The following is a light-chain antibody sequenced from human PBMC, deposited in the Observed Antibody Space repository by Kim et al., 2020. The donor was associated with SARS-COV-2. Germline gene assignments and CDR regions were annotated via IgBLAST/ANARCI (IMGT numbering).Light chain of an antibody. CDR2: EVS. Sequence: YVPSSSTGTSSDVGGYNYVSWYQNHPGKAPKLMIYEVSKRPSGVPDRFSGSKSGNTASLTVSGLQVDDEADYYCSSYAGSNNFLVFGGGTKVTVL. CDR3: SSYAGSNNFLV. CDR1: SSDVGGYNY. J-gene: IGLJ3*02. V-gene: IGLV2-8*01.